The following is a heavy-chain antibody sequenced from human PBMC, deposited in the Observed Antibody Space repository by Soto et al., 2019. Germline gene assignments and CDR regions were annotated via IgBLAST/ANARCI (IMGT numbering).Heavy chain of an antibody. CDR2: ISYDGSNK. CDR1: GFTFSSYA. V-gene: IGHV3-30-3*01. Sequence: GGSLRLSCAASGFTFSSYAMHWVRQAPGKGLEWVAVISYDGSNKYYADSVKGRFTISRDNSKNTLYLQMNSLRAEGTAVYYCARGGYSSSWYFDYWGQGTLVTVSS. CDR3: ARGGYSSSWYFDY. J-gene: IGHJ4*02. D-gene: IGHD6-13*01.